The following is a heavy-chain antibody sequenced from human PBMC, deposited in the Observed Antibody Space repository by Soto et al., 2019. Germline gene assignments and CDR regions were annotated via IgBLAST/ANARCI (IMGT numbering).Heavy chain of an antibody. J-gene: IGHJ3*02. CDR1: GYTFTRYG. V-gene: IGHV1-18*04. Sequence: PVKVSCKASGYTFTRYGISWVRQAPGQGREWMGWISAYNGTANYAQKLQGRVTMTTDTSTSTAYMELRRLRSEHPAVSFSARGGPWQLQRENGFDSWGQGTMVTVSS. CDR3: ARGGPWQLQRENGFDS. D-gene: IGHD1-26*01. CDR2: ISAYNGTA.